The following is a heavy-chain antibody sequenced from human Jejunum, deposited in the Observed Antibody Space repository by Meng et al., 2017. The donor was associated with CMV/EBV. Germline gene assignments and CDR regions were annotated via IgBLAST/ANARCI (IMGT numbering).Heavy chain of an antibody. Sequence: TVSGGSISTYYVNWIRQSPGMGLEWIGYTYYNGRFNYNASLRNRVTISLDTSRKQLSLKLTSVTAADTAVYYCVRDPSPLGWFDPWGQGILVTVSS. D-gene: IGHD3-10*01. CDR2: TYYNGRF. J-gene: IGHJ5*02. V-gene: IGHV4-59*01. CDR1: GGSISTYY. CDR3: VRDPSPLGWFDP.